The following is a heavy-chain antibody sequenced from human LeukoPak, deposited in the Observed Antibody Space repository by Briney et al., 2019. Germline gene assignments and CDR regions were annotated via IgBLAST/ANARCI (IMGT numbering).Heavy chain of an antibody. D-gene: IGHD3-10*01. CDR3: TKLARAPRDFDY. V-gene: IGHV3-72*01. J-gene: IGHJ4*01. CDR2: SRDKGNSYTT. Sequence: PGGSLRLSCAASGFTFSNYWMTWVRQAPGKGLEWVGRSRDKGNSYTTAYAASVRGRFTISRDDSKNSLYLQMNSLKIEDTAVYYCTKLARAPRDFDYWGQGTLVTVSS. CDR1: GFTFSNYW.